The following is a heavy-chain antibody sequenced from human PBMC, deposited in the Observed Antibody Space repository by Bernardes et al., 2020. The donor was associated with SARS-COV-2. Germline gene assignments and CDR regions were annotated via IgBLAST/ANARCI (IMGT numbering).Heavy chain of an antibody. Sequence: SVKVSCKASGVTFTSSAVQWVRQARGQRLEWIGWIDVDGGGTNYAHKFRESVTITWDMSTRTGYMDLSTLRSEYTAVYYCAAGPKWFAHWGHGTLVTVYS. CDR2: IDVDGGGT. CDR1: GVTFTSSA. CDR3: AAGPKWFAH. J-gene: IGHJ5*02. V-gene: IGHV1-58*01.